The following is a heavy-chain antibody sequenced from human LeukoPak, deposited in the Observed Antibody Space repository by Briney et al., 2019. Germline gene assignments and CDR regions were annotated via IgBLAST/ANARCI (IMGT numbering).Heavy chain of an antibody. CDR1: GGSISSYY. V-gene: IGHV4-59*01. J-gene: IGHJ4*02. CDR3: ARGSERWLQSGNDY. Sequence: SETLSLTCTVSGGSISSYYWSWIRQPPGKGLEWIGYIYYSGSTNYNPSLKSRVTISVDTSKNQFSLKLSSVTAADTAVYYCARGSERWLQSGNDYWGQGTLVTVSS. D-gene: IGHD5-24*01. CDR2: IYYSGST.